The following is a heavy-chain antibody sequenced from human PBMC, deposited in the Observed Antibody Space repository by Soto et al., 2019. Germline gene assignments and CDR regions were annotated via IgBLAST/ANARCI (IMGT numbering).Heavy chain of an antibody. Sequence: QVQLVESGGGVVQPGRSRRLSCAAYGFTFSSYIMHWVRQAPGKGLEWVAMILHDGNNKYYADSVKGRFTISRDNSKNTLYLQMNSLTTEDTAIYYCARDDEDGSYCDLGYWGQGTLVTVSS. CDR1: GFTFSSYI. D-gene: IGHD3-10*01. CDR2: ILHDGNNK. V-gene: IGHV3-30-3*01. J-gene: IGHJ4*02. CDR3: ARDDEDGSYCDLGY.